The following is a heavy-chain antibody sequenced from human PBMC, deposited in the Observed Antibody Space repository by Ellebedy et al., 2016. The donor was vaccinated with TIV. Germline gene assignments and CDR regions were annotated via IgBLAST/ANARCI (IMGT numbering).Heavy chain of an antibody. Sequence: SVKVSXKASKFTFSSSAVQWVRQARGQRLEWIGWIVVGSGNTNYSQKFQERVTITRDISTSTVYMELRSLRSEDTAVYYCALIGGWLPDVWGQGTTVTVSS. CDR2: IVVGSGNT. D-gene: IGHD3-16*01. CDR1: KFTFSSSA. V-gene: IGHV1-58*01. CDR3: ALIGGWLPDV. J-gene: IGHJ6*02.